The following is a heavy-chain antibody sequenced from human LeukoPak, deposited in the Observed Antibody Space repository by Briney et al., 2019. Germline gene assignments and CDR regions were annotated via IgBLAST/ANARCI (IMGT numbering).Heavy chain of an antibody. CDR2: INHSGST. CDR3: ARGRRNPRTTGTKGFDI. CDR1: GGSFSGYL. V-gene: IGHV4-34*01. D-gene: IGHD1-1*01. J-gene: IGHJ3*02. Sequence: SETLSLTCAVSGGSFSGYLWSWIRQPPGKGLEWIGEINHSGSTNYNASLKSRVTMSLGTSKNQFSLTLSTVTAADTAVYFCARGRRNPRTTGTKGFDIWGQGTKVTVSS.